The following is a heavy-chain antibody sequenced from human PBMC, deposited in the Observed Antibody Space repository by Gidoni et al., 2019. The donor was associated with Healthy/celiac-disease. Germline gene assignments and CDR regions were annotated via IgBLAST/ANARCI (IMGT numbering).Heavy chain of an antibody. V-gene: IGHV1-18*01. Sequence: QLQLVQSGAEVKKPGASVKVSCKASGSTFTSYGIRWVRQSPGQGLEWMGWISAYNGNTNYAQKLQGRVTMTTDTSTSTAYMELRSLRSDDTAVYYCARWKVNCSSTSCLNYWGQGTLVTVSS. CDR3: ARWKVNCSSTSCLNY. CDR2: ISAYNGNT. J-gene: IGHJ4*02. D-gene: IGHD2-2*01. CDR1: GSTFTSYG.